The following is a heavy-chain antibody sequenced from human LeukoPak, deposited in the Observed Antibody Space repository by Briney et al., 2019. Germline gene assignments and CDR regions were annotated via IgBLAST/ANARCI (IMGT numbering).Heavy chain of an antibody. CDR2: ISSSGSTI. CDR3: AKDKRDVDTAMVTWLDY. Sequence: GGSLRLSCAASGFTFSSYEMNWVRQAPGKGLEWVSYISSSGSTIYYADSVKGRFTISRDNAKNSLYLQMNSLRAEDTAVYYCAKDKRDVDTAMVTWLDYWGQGTLVTVSS. D-gene: IGHD5-18*01. CDR1: GFTFSSYE. J-gene: IGHJ4*02. V-gene: IGHV3-48*03.